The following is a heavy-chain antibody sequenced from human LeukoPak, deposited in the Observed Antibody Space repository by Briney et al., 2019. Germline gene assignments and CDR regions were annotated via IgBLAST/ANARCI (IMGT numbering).Heavy chain of an antibody. D-gene: IGHD2-15*01. Sequence: KSSETLSLTCTVSGGSISSGDYYWSWIRQPPGKGLEWIGYIYYSGSTYYNPSLKSRVTISVDTSKNQFSLKLSSVTAADTAVYYCAREQGSGRRQWYFDLWGRGTLVTVSS. CDR2: IYYSGST. J-gene: IGHJ2*01. CDR1: GGSISSGDYY. CDR3: AREQGSGRRQWYFDL. V-gene: IGHV4-30-4*01.